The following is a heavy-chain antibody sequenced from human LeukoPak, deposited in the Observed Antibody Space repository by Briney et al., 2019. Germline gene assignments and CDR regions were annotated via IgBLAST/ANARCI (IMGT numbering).Heavy chain of an antibody. Sequence: GGSLRLSCAASGFTFSSYSMNWVRQAPGKGLEWVSSISSSSSYIYYADSVKGRFTISRDNAKNSLYLQMNSLRAEDTAVYYCARGSGDNSGFDYWGQGTLVTVSS. D-gene: IGHD4-23*01. J-gene: IGHJ4*02. V-gene: IGHV3-21*01. CDR2: ISSSSSYI. CDR1: GFTFSSYS. CDR3: ARGSGDNSGFDY.